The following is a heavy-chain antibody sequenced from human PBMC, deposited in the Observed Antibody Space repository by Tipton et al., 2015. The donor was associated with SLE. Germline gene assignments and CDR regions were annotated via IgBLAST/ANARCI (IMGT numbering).Heavy chain of an antibody. J-gene: IGHJ6*02. CDR2: IRGKTNSYAT. CDR1: GFTFSDSA. Sequence: GSLRLSCAASGFTFSDSALYWVRLASGKGLEWVGRIRGKTNSYATAFAASVRGRFTISRDDSENTAYLQMDSLKTEDTAVYYCTRREGYGMDVWGQGTTVTVSS. CDR3: TRREGYGMDV. V-gene: IGHV3-73*01.